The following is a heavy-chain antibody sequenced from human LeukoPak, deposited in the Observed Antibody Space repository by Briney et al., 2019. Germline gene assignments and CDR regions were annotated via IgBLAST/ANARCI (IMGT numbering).Heavy chain of an antibody. CDR1: GFTVSSNY. J-gene: IGHJ6*02. CDR2: IYSGGST. V-gene: IGHV3-53*01. Sequence: GGSLRLSCAASGFTVSSNYMSWVRQAPGKGLEWASVIYSGGSTYYADSVKGRFTISRDNSKNTLYLQMNSLRAEDTAVYYCARYCGGDCYGMDVWGQGTTVTVSS. D-gene: IGHD2-21*01. CDR3: ARYCGGDCYGMDV.